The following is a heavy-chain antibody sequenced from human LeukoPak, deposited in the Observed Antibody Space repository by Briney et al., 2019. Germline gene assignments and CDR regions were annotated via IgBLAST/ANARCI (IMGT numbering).Heavy chain of an antibody. CDR2: ISAYNGNT. Sequence: ASVKVSCKASGDTFTSYGISWVRQAPGQGLEWMGWISAYNGNTNYAQKLQGRVTMTTDTSTSTAYMELRSLRSDDTAVYYCARLAGRSYYYYYGMDVWCQGTTVTVSS. J-gene: IGHJ6*02. V-gene: IGHV1-18*01. CDR3: ARLAGRSYYYYYGMDV. CDR1: GDTFTSYG. D-gene: IGHD2-15*01.